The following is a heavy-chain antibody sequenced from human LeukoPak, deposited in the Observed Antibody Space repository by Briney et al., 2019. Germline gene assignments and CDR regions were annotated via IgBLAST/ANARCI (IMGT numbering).Heavy chain of an antibody. V-gene: IGHV3-48*02. J-gene: IGHJ4*02. D-gene: IGHD6-19*01. CDR2: YTRSSTTI. CDR3: ARMYTSGWYLDY. Sequence: GASLRLSCAASGFTLNSFSMNCVPDAPGGRVEGISYYTRSSTTIHYADSVKGRFTISRDNAKNSLYLQMNSLRDEDTAVYYCARMYTSGWYLDYLGQGTLVTVSS. CDR1: GFTLNSFS.